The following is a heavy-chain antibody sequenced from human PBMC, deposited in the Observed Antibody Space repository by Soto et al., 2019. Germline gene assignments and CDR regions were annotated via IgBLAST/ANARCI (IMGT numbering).Heavy chain of an antibody. J-gene: IGHJ5*02. D-gene: IGHD1-26*01. CDR3: AGVRRGWALRAFDP. CDR2: IIPIFGTA. V-gene: IGHV1-69*01. CDR1: GGTFSSYA. Sequence: QVQLVQSGAEVKKPGSSVKVSCKASGGTFSSYAISWVRQAPGQGLEWMGGIIPIFGTANYAQKFHGRVTITADESTSTAYMELSSLRSEDTAVDYCAGVRRGWALRAFDPWGQGTLVTVSS.